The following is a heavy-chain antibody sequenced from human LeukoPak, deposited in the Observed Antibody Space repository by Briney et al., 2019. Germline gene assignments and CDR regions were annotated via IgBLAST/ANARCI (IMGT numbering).Heavy chain of an antibody. CDR2: ISGSGGST. J-gene: IGHJ4*02. CDR3: ARSSSSTLNFDY. D-gene: IGHD6-6*01. CDR1: GFTFSSYG. Sequence: GGSLRLSCAASGFTFSSYGMSWVRQAPGKGLEWVSAISGSGGSTYYADSVKGRFTISRDNSKNTLYLQMNSLRAEDTAVYYCARSSSSTLNFDYWGQGTLVTVSS. V-gene: IGHV3-23*01.